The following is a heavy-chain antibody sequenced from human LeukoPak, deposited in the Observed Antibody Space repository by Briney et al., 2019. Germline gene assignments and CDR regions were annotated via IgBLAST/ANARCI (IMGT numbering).Heavy chain of an antibody. CDR1: KFTFSNYA. CDR3: VIYYDSSGYYSPFDY. J-gene: IGHJ4*02. V-gene: IGHV3-23*01. Sequence: GGSLRLSCAASKFTFSNYAMTWVRQAPGKGLKWVSTISSSGGSIFYSDSVKGRFTISRDNSKNTVYLQMNSLRAEDTAIYYCVIYYDSSGYYSPFDYWGQGTLVTVSS. D-gene: IGHD3-22*01. CDR2: ISSSGGSI.